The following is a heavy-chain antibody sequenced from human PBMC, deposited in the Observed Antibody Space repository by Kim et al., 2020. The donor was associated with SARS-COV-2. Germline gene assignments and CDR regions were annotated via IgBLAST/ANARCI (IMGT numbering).Heavy chain of an antibody. J-gene: IGHJ4*02. Sequence: ASVKVSCKASGYTFTSYAMHWVRQAPGQRLEWMGWINAGNGNTKYSQKFQGRVTITRDTSASTAYMELSSLRSEDTAVYYCARGGVLLWFGEDDVGFDYWGQGTLVTVSS. V-gene: IGHV1-3*01. D-gene: IGHD3-10*01. CDR3: ARGGVLLWFGEDDVGFDY. CDR2: INAGNGNT. CDR1: GYTFTSYA.